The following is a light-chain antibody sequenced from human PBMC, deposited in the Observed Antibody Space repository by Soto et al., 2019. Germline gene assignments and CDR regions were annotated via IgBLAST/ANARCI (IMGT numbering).Light chain of an antibody. Sequence: QSALTQPASVSGSPGQSITISCTGTSSDVGGYKYVSWYQQHPGKAPKLMIYEVSNRPSGVSNRFSGSKSGNTASLTISGLQADDEADYYCCSYTRSSTMVFGGETKLTVL. V-gene: IGLV2-14*01. CDR2: EVS. CDR3: CSYTRSSTMV. CDR1: SSDVGGYKY. J-gene: IGLJ2*01.